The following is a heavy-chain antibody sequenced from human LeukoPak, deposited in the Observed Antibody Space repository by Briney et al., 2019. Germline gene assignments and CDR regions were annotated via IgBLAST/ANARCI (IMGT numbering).Heavy chain of an antibody. J-gene: IGHJ6*03. CDR1: GGSFSGYY. D-gene: IGHD3-3*01. Sequence: LETLSLTCAVYGGSFSGYYWSWIRQPPGKGLEWIGEINHSGSTNYNPSLKSRVTISVDTSKNQFSLKLSSVTAADTAVYYCARWYYDFWSGYYRLGYYYMDVWGKGTTVTVSS. CDR2: INHSGST. CDR3: ARWYYDFWSGYYRLGYYYMDV. V-gene: IGHV4-34*01.